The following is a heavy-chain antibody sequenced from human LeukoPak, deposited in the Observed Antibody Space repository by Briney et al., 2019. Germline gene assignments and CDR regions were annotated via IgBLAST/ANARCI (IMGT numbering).Heavy chain of an antibody. CDR1: GYTFTSYG. J-gene: IGHJ4*02. CDR2: ISAYNGNT. CDR3: ARERSSTPYYTSPYFDY. Sequence: GASVKVSCKASGYTFTSYGISWARQAPGQGLEWMGWISAYNGNTNYAQKLQGRVTMTTDTSTSTAYMELSRLRSDDTAVYYCARERSSTPYYTSPYFDYWGQGTLVTVSS. D-gene: IGHD2-2*01. V-gene: IGHV1-18*01.